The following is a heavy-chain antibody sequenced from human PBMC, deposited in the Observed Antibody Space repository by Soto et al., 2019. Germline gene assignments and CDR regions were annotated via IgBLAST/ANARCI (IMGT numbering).Heavy chain of an antibody. J-gene: IGHJ3*02. CDR2: INPNSGGT. V-gene: IGHV1-2*04. CDR1: GYTFTGYY. Sequence: ASVKVSCKASGYTFTGYYMHWVRQAPGQGLEWMGWINPNSGGTNYAQKFQGWVTMTRDTSISTAYMELSRLRSDDTAVYYCASSRYSSSWQPGEVGAFDIWGQGTMVTVSS. CDR3: ASSRYSSSWQPGEVGAFDI. D-gene: IGHD6-13*01.